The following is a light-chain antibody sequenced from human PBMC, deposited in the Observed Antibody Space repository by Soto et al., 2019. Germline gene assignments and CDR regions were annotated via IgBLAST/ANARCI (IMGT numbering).Light chain of an antibody. V-gene: IGKV3-11*01. Sequence: EIVLTQSPATLSLSPRERATLSCRASQNVRFYLAWYQQKPGQTPRLLIYDASKRASGIPARFSGSGSGTDFTLTISSLEPEDFAVYYCQQRTNWSWTFGRGTKVEVK. CDR3: QQRTNWSWT. CDR1: QNVRFY. J-gene: IGKJ1*01. CDR2: DAS.